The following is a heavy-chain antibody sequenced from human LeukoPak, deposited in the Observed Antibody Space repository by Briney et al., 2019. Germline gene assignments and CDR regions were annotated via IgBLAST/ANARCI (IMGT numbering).Heavy chain of an antibody. J-gene: IGHJ4*02. CDR1: GGSIGSYY. Sequence: PSETLSLTCTVSGGSIGSYYWSWIRQPPGKGLEWIGYIYYSGSTNYNPSLKSRVTISVDTSKNQFSLKLSSVTAADTAVYYCARESSGSPYYFDYWGQGTLVTVSS. V-gene: IGHV4-59*01. D-gene: IGHD1-26*01. CDR2: IYYSGST. CDR3: ARESSGSPYYFDY.